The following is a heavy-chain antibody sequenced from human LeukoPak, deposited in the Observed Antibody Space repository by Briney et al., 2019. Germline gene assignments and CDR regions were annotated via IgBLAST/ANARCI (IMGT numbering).Heavy chain of an antibody. J-gene: IGHJ5*02. V-gene: IGHV1-69*04. CDR1: GGTFSSYA. Sequence: SVKVSCKASGGTFSSYAISWVRQAPGQGLEWMGRIIPILGIANYAQKFQGRVTITADESTSTAYMELSSLRSEDTAVYYCARCGGIVYDILTGNWFDPWGQGTLVTVSS. CDR3: ARCGGIVYDILTGNWFDP. D-gene: IGHD3-9*01. CDR2: IIPILGIA.